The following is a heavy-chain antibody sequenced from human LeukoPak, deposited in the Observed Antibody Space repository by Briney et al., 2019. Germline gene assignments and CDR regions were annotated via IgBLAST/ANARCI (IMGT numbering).Heavy chain of an antibody. CDR3: ARDLESGGFDY. J-gene: IGHJ4*02. Sequence: GGSLRPSCAASGFTFSSYAMSWVRQAPGKGLEWVSAISGSGGSTYYADSVKGRFTISRDNSKNTLYLQMNSLRAEDTAVYYCARDLESGGFDYWGQGTLVTVSS. CDR2: ISGSGGST. CDR1: GFTFSSYA. V-gene: IGHV3-23*01.